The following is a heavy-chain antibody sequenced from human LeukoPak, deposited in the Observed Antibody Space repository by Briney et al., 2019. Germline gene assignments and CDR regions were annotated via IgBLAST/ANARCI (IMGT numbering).Heavy chain of an antibody. Sequence: GGSLRLSCAASGFTFSSYGMHWVRQAPGKGLEWVAVISYDGSNKYYADSVKGRFTISRDNSKNTLYLQMNSLRAEDTAVYYCARVGGYYGPTDYWGQGTLVTVSS. D-gene: IGHD3-10*01. CDR1: GFTFSSYG. CDR2: ISYDGSNK. J-gene: IGHJ4*02. V-gene: IGHV3-30*03. CDR3: ARVGGYYGPTDY.